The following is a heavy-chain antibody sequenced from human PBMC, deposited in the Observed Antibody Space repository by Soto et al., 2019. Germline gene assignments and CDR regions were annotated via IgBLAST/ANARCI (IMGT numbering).Heavy chain of an antibody. Sequence: SETLCLTCTVSGGSLSSGGYYWSWNRQPPGKGLEWIGYIYHSGSTYYNPSLKSRVTISVDTSKNQFSLKLSSVTAADTAVYYCARERPDGARLDPWGQGTLVTVSS. CDR1: GGSLSSGGYY. CDR2: IYHSGST. J-gene: IGHJ5*02. D-gene: IGHD6-6*01. V-gene: IGHV4-30-4*01. CDR3: ARERPDGARLDP.